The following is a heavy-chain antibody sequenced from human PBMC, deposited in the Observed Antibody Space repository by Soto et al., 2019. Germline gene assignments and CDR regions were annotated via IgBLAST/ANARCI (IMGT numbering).Heavy chain of an antibody. D-gene: IGHD6-13*01. V-gene: IGHV4-59*01. J-gene: IGHJ4*02. Sequence: PSETLSLTCIVSTGSISGYFWSWIRQPPGKGLEWIAFIYDSGSTNYNPSLKSRVSTSVDTSKNQFSPKLSSVTAADTAVYYCARGWSSSWPYWGQGTPVTVS. CDR2: IYDSGST. CDR1: TGSISGYF. CDR3: ARGWSSSWPY.